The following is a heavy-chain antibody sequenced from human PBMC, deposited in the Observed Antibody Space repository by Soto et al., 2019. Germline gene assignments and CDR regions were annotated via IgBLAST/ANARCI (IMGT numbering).Heavy chain of an antibody. J-gene: IGHJ2*01. D-gene: IGHD6-19*01. V-gene: IGHV3-73*01. CDR3: ASARRGVADMFWYFDL. CDR2: IRSKANNFAT. CDR1: GFIFSGSA. Sequence: GGSLRLSCAASGFIFSGSAMHWVRQASGKGLEWIGRIRSKANNFATAYTASVKGRFTISRDDSKNMAYLEMNDLKTEDTAVYFCASARRGVADMFWYFDLWGRGTLVTVSS.